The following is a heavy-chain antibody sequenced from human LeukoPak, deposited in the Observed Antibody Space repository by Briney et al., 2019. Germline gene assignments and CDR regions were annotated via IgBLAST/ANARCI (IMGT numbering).Heavy chain of an antibody. V-gene: IGHV3-7*01. CDR3: ARDGSSGYYTTFGY. CDR1: GFTFSSYA. Sequence: GGSLRLSCAASGFTFSSYAMHWVRQAPGKGLEWVANIKQDGSEKYYVDSVKGRFTISRDNAKNSLYLQMNSLRAEDTAVYYCARDGSSGYYTTFGYWGQGTLVTVSS. CDR2: IKQDGSEK. D-gene: IGHD3-22*01. J-gene: IGHJ4*02.